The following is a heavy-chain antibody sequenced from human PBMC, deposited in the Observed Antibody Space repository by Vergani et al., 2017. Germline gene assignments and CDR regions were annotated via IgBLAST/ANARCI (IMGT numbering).Heavy chain of an antibody. CDR2: ISGSGGFT. CDR3: AKDNVPGYYDSSGYCDY. Sequence: EVQLLESGGGLVQPGGSQRLSCAASGFTFTNFAMTWVRQAPGEGLEWVSGISGSGGFTYYADSVKGRFTISRDNSKNTMFLQMNNLRAEDTAVYYCAKDNVPGYYDSSGYCDYWGQGTLVTVSS. D-gene: IGHD3-22*01. V-gene: IGHV3-23*01. CDR1: GFTFTNFA. J-gene: IGHJ4*02.